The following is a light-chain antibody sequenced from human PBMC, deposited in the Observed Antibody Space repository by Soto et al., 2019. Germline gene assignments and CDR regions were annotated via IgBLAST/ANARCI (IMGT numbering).Light chain of an antibody. V-gene: IGLV1-47*02. CDR1: SSNIGSNF. CDR3: CSYRSSSLYV. CDR2: TDD. Sequence: QSVLTQPPSASGTPGQRVTISCSGSSSNIGSNFVSWYQQLPGTAPKLLIYTDDQRPSGVPDRFSGSKSGTSASLAISGLRSEDEADYYCCSYRSSSLYVFGTGTKVTVL. J-gene: IGLJ1*01.